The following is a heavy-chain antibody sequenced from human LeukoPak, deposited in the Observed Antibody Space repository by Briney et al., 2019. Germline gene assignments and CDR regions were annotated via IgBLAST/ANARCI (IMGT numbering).Heavy chain of an antibody. J-gene: IGHJ4*02. CDR1: GFTFTSYW. CDR3: ARYKPHLHSFDY. CDR2: IKGDGSST. V-gene: IGHV3-74*01. Sequence: PGGSLRLSCAASGFTFTSYWMHWVRQAAGKGLVWVSRIKGDGSSTTYADSVKGRFTISRDNAKTSLYLQMNSLRAEDTAVYYCARYKPHLHSFDYWGQGTLVTVSS. D-gene: IGHD1-14*01.